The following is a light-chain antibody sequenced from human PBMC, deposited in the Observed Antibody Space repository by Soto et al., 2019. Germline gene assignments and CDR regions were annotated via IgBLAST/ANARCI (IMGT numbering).Light chain of an antibody. V-gene: IGKV3-20*01. CDR2: DAS. CDR3: QQYGSSPPIT. J-gene: IGKJ5*01. CDR1: LSVSSSY. Sequence: EIGLTQSPGTLSLSPGERATLSCRASLSVSSSYLAWYRQKPGQAPRLLIYDASSRATGIPDRFSGSGSGSDFTLTISRLEPEDFAVYYCQQYGSSPPITFGQGTRLEIK.